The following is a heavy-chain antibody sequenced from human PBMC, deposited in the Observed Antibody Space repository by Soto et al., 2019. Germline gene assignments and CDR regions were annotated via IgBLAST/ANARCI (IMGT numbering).Heavy chain of an antibody. D-gene: IGHD6-6*01. V-gene: IGHV3-30-3*01. J-gene: IGHJ2*01. Sequence: QVQLVESGGGVVQPGKSLRLSCAASGFNSGAYAMHWVRQAPGKGLEWVALISYDGSNQYYADSVKGRFTISRDNSKHTLFLQMNSLRVEDTAVYYCARDKGSSSFWTIVGWYFDLWGRGTLVTVSS. CDR2: ISYDGSNQ. CDR1: GFNSGAYA. CDR3: ARDKGSSSFWTIVGWYFDL.